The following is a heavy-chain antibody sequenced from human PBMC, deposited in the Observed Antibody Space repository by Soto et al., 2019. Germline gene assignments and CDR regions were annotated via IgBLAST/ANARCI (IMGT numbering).Heavy chain of an antibody. CDR2: MNSNSGNT. D-gene: IGHD1-26*01. V-gene: IGHV1-8*01. CDR3: ASRHSLGGGFGPYYYYDLDV. CDR1: GYTFTSYD. Sequence: QVQLVQSGAEVRKPGASVKVSCKASGYTFTSYDINWVRQATGQGLVGLGWMNSNSGNTGYATKSQGRVTRTRNTSIRAAYMELSSLRAKDTAGYYLASRHSLGGGFGPYYYYDLDVLGKGTRVTVSS. J-gene: IGHJ6*04.